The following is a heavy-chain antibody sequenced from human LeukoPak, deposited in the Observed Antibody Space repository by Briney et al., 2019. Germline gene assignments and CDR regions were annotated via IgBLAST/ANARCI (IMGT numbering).Heavy chain of an antibody. D-gene: IGHD3-9*01. CDR3: AIEGSKSRYFDWLQT. J-gene: IGHJ5*02. V-gene: IGHV1-24*01. CDR2: FDPEDAET. Sequence: ASVKVSCKVSGYTLTELSMHWVRQGPGKGLEWMGGFDPEDAETIYAQKFQGRVTLTEDTSTDTAYMELSSLRSEDTAVYYCAIEGSKSRYFDWLQTWGQETLVTVSS. CDR1: GYTLTELS.